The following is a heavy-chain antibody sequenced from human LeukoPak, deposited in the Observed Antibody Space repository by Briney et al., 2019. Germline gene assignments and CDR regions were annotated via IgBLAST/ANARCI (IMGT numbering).Heavy chain of an antibody. D-gene: IGHD3-3*01. J-gene: IGHJ4*02. Sequence: SETLSLTCAVYGGSFSGYYWSWIRQPPGKGLEWIGEINHSGSTNYNPSLKSRVTISVDTSKNQFSLKLSSVTAADTAVYYCARQDFWSGYYDYWGQGTLVTVSS. V-gene: IGHV4-34*01. CDR1: GGSFSGYY. CDR3: ARQDFWSGYYDY. CDR2: INHSGST.